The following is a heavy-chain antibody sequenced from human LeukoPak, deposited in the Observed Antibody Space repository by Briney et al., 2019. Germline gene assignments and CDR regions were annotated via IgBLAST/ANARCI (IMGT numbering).Heavy chain of an antibody. D-gene: IGHD3-3*01. V-gene: IGHV3-30*02. Sequence: GGSLRLSCAASGFTFSSYGMHWVRQAPGKGLEWVAFIRYDGSNKYYADSVKGRFTISRNNSKNTLYLQMNSLRAEDTAVYYCAKDPYDFWSGYFDYWGQGTLVTVSS. CDR3: AKDPYDFWSGYFDY. CDR1: GFTFSSYG. CDR2: IRYDGSNK. J-gene: IGHJ4*02.